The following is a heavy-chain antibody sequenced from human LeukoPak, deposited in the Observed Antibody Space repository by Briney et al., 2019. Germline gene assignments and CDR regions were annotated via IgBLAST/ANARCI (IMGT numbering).Heavy chain of an antibody. CDR2: INSDGSST. J-gene: IGHJ3*02. V-gene: IGHV3-74*01. Sequence: PGGSLRLSCAASGFTFSSYWMHWVRHAPGKGLGWVSRINSDGSSTSYADSVKGRFTISRDNAKNTLYLQMNSLRAEDTAVYYCAREYFVTMVRGSAFDIWGQGTMVTVSS. CDR3: AREYFVTMVRGSAFDI. CDR1: GFTFSSYW. D-gene: IGHD3-10*01.